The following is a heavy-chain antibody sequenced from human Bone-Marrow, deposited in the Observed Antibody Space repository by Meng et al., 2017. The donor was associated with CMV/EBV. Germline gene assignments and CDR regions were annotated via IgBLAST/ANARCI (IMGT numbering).Heavy chain of an antibody. CDR2: TYYRSKWYD. J-gene: IGHJ6*01. CDR1: GDSVSSNSAA. Sequence: SQTLSLTCAISGDSVSSNSAAWNWFRQSPSRGLEWLGRTYYRSKWYDDYAMAVKSRITINPDTSKNQFSLQLNSVTPEDTAVYYCARDYYDSGAYYYTEEYYHGLDVWGQGTTVTISS. D-gene: IGHD3-22*01. CDR3: ARDYYDSGAYYYTEEYYHGLDV. V-gene: IGHV6-1*01.